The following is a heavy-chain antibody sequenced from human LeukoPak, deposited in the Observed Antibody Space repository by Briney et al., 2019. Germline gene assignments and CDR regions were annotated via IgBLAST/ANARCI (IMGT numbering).Heavy chain of an antibody. CDR1: GFTFSSYG. CDR2: IRYDGSNK. CDR3: AKDGATSLGY. D-gene: IGHD5-24*01. J-gene: IGHJ4*02. Sequence: GGSLRLSCAASGFTFSSYGMHWGRQAPGKGLEWVAFIRYDGSNKYYADSVKGRFTISRDNSKNTLYLQMNSLRAEDTAVYYCAKDGATSLGYWGQGPLVTVSS. V-gene: IGHV3-30*02.